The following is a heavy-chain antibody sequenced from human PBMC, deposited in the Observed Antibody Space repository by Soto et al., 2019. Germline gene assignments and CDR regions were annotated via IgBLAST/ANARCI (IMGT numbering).Heavy chain of an antibody. CDR3: ARGYDSSGYYFGY. Sequence: GGSLRLSCAASGFTFSSYGMHWVRQAPGKGLEWVAVTWYDGSNKYYADSVKGRFTISRDNSKNTLYLQMNSLRAEDTAVYYCARGYDSSGYYFGYWGQGTLVTVSS. J-gene: IGHJ4*02. V-gene: IGHV3-33*01. D-gene: IGHD3-22*01. CDR1: GFTFSSYG. CDR2: TWYDGSNK.